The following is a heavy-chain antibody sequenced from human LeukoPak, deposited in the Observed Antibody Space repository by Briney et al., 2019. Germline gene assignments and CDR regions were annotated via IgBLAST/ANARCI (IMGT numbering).Heavy chain of an antibody. Sequence: GGSLRLSCAASGFTFSSYSMNWVRQAPGKGLEWVSAISGSGGSTYCADSVKGRFTISRDNSKNTLYLQMNSLRAEDTAVYYCARVAKNNGFVFDNWGQGTPVTVSS. CDR1: GFTFSSYS. J-gene: IGHJ4*02. D-gene: IGHD2/OR15-2a*01. CDR3: ARVAKNNGFVFDN. V-gene: IGHV3-23*01. CDR2: ISGSGGST.